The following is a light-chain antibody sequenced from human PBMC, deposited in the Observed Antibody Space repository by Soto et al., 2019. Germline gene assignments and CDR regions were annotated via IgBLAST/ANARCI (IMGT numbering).Light chain of an antibody. CDR3: QQYNNWPPRT. Sequence: ILMTQSPDSLAVSLGERATINCKSSQSLLYTSNNKNYLAWFQQKPGQPPRLLIYWASTRESGVPDRFSGSGSGTDFTLTISSLQSEDVAVYYCQQYNNWPPRTFGQGTKVDIK. V-gene: IGKV4-1*01. J-gene: IGKJ1*01. CDR2: WAS. CDR1: QSLLYTSNNKNY.